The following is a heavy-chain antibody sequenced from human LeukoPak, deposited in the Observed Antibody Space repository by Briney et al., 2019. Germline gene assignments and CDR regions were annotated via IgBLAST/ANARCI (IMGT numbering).Heavy chain of an antibody. Sequence: APVKVSCKASGYTFTSYDINWVRQATGQGLEWMGWMNPNSGNTGYAQKFQGRVTMTRNTSISTAYMELGSLRSEDTAVYYCARGSYYDILTGYYKWDYWGQGTLVTVSS. V-gene: IGHV1-8*01. J-gene: IGHJ4*02. CDR1: GYTFTSYD. CDR3: ARGSYYDILTGYYKWDY. CDR2: MNPNSGNT. D-gene: IGHD3-9*01.